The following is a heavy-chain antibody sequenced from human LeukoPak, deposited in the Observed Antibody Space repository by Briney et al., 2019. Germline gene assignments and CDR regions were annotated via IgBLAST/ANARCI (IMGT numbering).Heavy chain of an antibody. CDR1: GNSW. CDR3: VSFYETY. V-gene: IGHV3-74*01. J-gene: IGHJ4*02. Sequence: GGSLRLSCAASGNSWMHWVRQAPGKGLVWVSHINSDGSWTSYADSVKGRFTISKDNAKNTVYLQMNSLRAEDTAVYYCVSFYETYWGRGTLVTISS. D-gene: IGHD2/OR15-2a*01. CDR2: INSDGSWT.